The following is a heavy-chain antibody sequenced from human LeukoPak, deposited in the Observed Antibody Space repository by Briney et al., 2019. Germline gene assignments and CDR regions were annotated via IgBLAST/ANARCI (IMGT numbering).Heavy chain of an antibody. J-gene: IGHJ3*02. V-gene: IGHV3-23*01. CDR1: GFTVSSYA. CDR3: AKGLGYCSGGSCYPKAFDI. Sequence: PGGSLRLSCAASGFTVSSYAMSWVRQAPGKGLEWVSAVGGSGGSTYYTDSVKGRFTISRDNSKNTLYLQMNSLRAEDTAVYYCAKGLGYCSGGSCYPKAFDIWGQGTMVTVSS. D-gene: IGHD2-15*01. CDR2: VGGSGGST.